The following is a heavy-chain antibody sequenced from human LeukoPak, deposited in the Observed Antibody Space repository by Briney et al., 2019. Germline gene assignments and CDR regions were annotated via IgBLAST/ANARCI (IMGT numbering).Heavy chain of an antibody. D-gene: IGHD3-10*02. CDR1: GFNFSDYA. J-gene: IGHJ6*04. CDR3: AELGITMIGGV. V-gene: IGHV3-23*01. CDR2: ISGSSRRT. Sequence: GGSLRLSCEASGFNFSDYAMSWVRQTPEKGLQWVSAISGSSRRTYYADSVKGRFTISRDNSKNTLYLQMNSLRAEDTAVYYCAELGITMIGGVWGKGTTVTISS.